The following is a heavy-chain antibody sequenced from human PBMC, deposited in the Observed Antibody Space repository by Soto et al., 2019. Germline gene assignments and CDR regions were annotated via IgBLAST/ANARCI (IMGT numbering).Heavy chain of an antibody. J-gene: IGHJ4*02. CDR1: GFTVSSKY. CDR2: IYVGGHT. Sequence: PGGSLRRSCAASGFTVSSKYMSWVRQAPRRGLEWVSVIYVGGHTYYADSVKGRFIISRDNYKNTLYLQMNSLRAEDTAVYYCVRDPWDYWGQGTLVTVSS. D-gene: IGHD1-26*01. V-gene: IGHV3-66*01. CDR3: VRDPWDY.